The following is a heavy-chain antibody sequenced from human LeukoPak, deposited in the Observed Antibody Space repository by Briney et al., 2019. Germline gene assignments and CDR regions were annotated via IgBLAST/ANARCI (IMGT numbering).Heavy chain of an antibody. Sequence: SETLSLTCTVSGGSISSYYWSWIRQPAGKGPEWIGRIYTTGSTNYSPSLKSRVTMSVDTSKNQFSLKLSSVTAADTAMYYCARGGQYSYGLPFDYWGQGTLVTVSA. D-gene: IGHD5-18*01. V-gene: IGHV4-4*07. J-gene: IGHJ4*02. CDR2: IYTTGST. CDR3: ARGGQYSYGLPFDY. CDR1: GGSISSYY.